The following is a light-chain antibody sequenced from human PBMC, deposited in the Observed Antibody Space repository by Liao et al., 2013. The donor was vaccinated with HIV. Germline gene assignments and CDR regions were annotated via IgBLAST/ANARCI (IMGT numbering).Light chain of an antibody. CDR1: NIGGKS. J-gene: IGLJ1*01. CDR2: YNT. CDR3: QVWDSSSDHPGV. V-gene: IGLV3-21*01. Sequence: SYVVTQPPSVSVAPGETARITCGANNIGGKSVHWYQQRPGQAPVLVISYNTDRPSGIPERFSGSNSGNTATLTISGTQAMDEADYYCQVWDSSSDHPGVFGTGTKVTVL.